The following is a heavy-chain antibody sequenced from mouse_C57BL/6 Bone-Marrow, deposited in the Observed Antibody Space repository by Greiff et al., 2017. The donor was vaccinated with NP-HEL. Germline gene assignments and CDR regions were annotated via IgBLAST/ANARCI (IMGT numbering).Heavy chain of an antibody. CDR3: ARSYYYGSSSWFAY. V-gene: IGHV1-81*01. CDR1: GYTFTSYG. D-gene: IGHD1-1*01. J-gene: IGHJ3*01. Sequence: VQGVESGAELARPGASVKLSCKASGYTFTSYGISWVKQRTGQGLEWIGEIYPRSGNTYYNEKFKGKATLTADKSSSTAYMELRSLTSEDSAVYFCARSYYYGSSSWFAYWGQGTLVTVSA. CDR2: IYPRSGNT.